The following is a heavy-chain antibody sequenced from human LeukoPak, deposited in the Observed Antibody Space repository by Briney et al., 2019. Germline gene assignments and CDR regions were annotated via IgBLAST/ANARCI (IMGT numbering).Heavy chain of an antibody. J-gene: IGHJ4*02. Sequence: SETLSLTCTVSGGSISSYYWSWIRQPPGKGLEWIGYIYNTGEITDYSPSLKSRVTISVDTSKNQFSLRLNSVTTADTAVYYCARMGAIAGASVNVDFWGQGTLVTVSS. CDR2: IYNTGEIT. CDR1: GGSISSYY. CDR3: ARMGAIAGASVNVDF. D-gene: IGHD4/OR15-4a*01. V-gene: IGHV4-59*01.